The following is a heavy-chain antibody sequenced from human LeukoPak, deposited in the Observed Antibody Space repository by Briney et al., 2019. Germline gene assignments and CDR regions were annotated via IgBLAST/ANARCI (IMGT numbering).Heavy chain of an antibody. Sequence: GGSLRLSCAASGFTFSYYWMHWVRQAPGKGLVWVSRINSDGSSTTYADSVKGRFTISRDNSKNTLFLQMNSLRAEDTALYYCAKHREYCTTTSCFYYGMDVWGQGTTVAVSS. V-gene: IGHV3-74*01. J-gene: IGHJ6*02. CDR3: AKHREYCTTTSCFYYGMDV. CDR2: INSDGSST. CDR1: GFTFSYYW. D-gene: IGHD2-2*01.